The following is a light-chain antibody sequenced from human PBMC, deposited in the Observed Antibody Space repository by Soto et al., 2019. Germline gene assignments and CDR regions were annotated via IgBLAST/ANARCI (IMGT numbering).Light chain of an antibody. CDR3: QSYDSSLSGVV. CDR1: SSNIGAGYD. V-gene: IGLV1-40*01. CDR2: GNS. J-gene: IGLJ2*01. Sequence: QSVLTQPPSVSGAPGQRVTTSCTGSSSNIGAGYDVHWYQQLPGTAPKLLIYGNSNRPSGVPDRFSGSKSGTSASLAITGLQAEDEADYYRQSYDSSLSGVVFGGGTKLTVL.